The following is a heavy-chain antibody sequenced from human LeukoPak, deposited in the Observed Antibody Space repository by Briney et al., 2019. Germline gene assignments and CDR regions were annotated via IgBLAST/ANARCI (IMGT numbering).Heavy chain of an antibody. Sequence: ASVKVSCKASGGTFSSYAISWVRQAPGQGLEWMGWISAYNGNTNYAQKLQGRVTMTTDTSTSTAYMELRSLRSDDTAVYYCARDFRGYSGYEIDYWGQGTLVTVSS. V-gene: IGHV1-18*01. D-gene: IGHD5-12*01. CDR2: ISAYNGNT. CDR3: ARDFRGYSGYEIDY. CDR1: GGTFSSYA. J-gene: IGHJ4*02.